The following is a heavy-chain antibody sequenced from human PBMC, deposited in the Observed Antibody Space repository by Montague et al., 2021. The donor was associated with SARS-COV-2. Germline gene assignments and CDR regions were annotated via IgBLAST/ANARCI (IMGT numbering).Heavy chain of an antibody. V-gene: IGHV3-30*04. J-gene: IGHJ4*02. Sequence: SLRLSCAASGFTFSSYAMHWVRQAPGMGLEWVAVISYDGSNKYYADSVKGRFTISRDSSKNTLYLQMNSLRAEDTAVYYCARPRSGSYYNPIDYWGQGTLVTVSS. D-gene: IGHD3-10*01. CDR1: GFTFSSYA. CDR2: ISYDGSNK. CDR3: ARPRSGSYYNPIDY.